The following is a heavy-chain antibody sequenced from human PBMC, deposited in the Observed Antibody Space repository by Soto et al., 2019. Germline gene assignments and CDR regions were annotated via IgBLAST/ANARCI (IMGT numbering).Heavy chain of an antibody. CDR2: ISAYNGNT. D-gene: IGHD2-2*03. CDR3: ARDVGYCSSTSCRPIDY. V-gene: IGHV1-18*01. J-gene: IGHJ4*02. Sequence: ASVKVSCKASGYTFTSYGISWVRQAPGQGLEWMGWISAYNGNTNYAQKLQGRVTMTTDTSTSTAYMELRSLRSDDTAVYYCARDVGYCSSTSCRPIDYWGQGTLVTVSS. CDR1: GYTFTSYG.